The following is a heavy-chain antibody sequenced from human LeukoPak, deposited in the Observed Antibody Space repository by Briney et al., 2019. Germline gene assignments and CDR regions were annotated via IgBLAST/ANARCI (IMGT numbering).Heavy chain of an antibody. CDR2: IYYSGST. V-gene: IGHV4-39*07. J-gene: IGHJ6*03. D-gene: IGHD3-3*02. CDR3: ARVTALYYYYYMDV. Sequence: SETLSLTCTVSGGSISSSSYYWGWIRQPPGKGLEWIGSIYYSGSTYYNPSLKSRVTISVDTSKNQFSLKLSSVTAADTAVYYCARVTALYYYYYMDVWGKGTTVTISS. CDR1: GGSISSSSYY.